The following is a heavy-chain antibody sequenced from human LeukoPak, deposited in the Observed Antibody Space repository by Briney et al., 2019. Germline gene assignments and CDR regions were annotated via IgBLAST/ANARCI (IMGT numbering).Heavy chain of an antibody. CDR1: GYACTSYN. Sequence: WASVKLSCKASGYACTSYNIHWVRHGPRQGLEWMVWINPNSGGTNYAQKFQGRVTMTRDTSISTAYMELSRLRSDDTAVYYCARSSGYYSSLFYMHVWGKGTTVTVSS. CDR2: INPNSGGT. D-gene: IGHD3-22*01. V-gene: IGHV1-2*02. CDR3: ARSSGYYSSLFYMHV. J-gene: IGHJ6*03.